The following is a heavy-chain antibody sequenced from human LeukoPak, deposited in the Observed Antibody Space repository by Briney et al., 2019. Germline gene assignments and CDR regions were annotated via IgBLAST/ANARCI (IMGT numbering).Heavy chain of an antibody. CDR3: ARDEEQWLVFDY. V-gene: IGHV3-21*01. J-gene: IGHJ4*02. D-gene: IGHD6-19*01. Sequence: PGGSLRLSCAASGFTFSSYGMHWVRQAPGKGLEWVSSISSSSSYIYYADSVKGRFTISRDNAKNSLYLQMNSLRAEDTAVYYCARDEEQWLVFDYWGQGTLVTVSS. CDR2: ISSSSSYI. CDR1: GFTFSSYG.